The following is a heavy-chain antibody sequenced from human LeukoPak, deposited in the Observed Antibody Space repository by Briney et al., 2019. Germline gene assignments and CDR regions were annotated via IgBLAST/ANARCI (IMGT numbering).Heavy chain of an antibody. V-gene: IGHV3-21*01. D-gene: IGHD6-6*01. CDR1: GFTFSSYS. J-gene: IGHJ4*02. CDR2: ISSSSYI. CDR3: ARGRGIAARAYFDY. Sequence: GGSLRLSCAASGFTFSSYSMNWVRQAPGKGLEWVSSISSSSYIYYADSVKGRFTISRDNAKNSLYLQMNSLRAEDTAVYYCARGRGIAARAYFDYWGQGTLVTVSS.